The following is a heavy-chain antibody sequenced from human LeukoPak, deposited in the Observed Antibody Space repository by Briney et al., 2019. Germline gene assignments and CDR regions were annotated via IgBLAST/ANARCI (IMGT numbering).Heavy chain of an antibody. CDR3: ARDPMGDFWSGSD. D-gene: IGHD3-3*01. CDR1: GFTFSSYS. V-gene: IGHV3-48*01. Sequence: GGSLRLSCAASGFTFSSYSMTWVRQAPGKGLEWVSYISSSSSTIYYADSVKGRFTISRDNAKNSLYLQMNSLRAEDTAVYYCARDPMGDFWSGSDWGQGTLVTVSS. CDR2: ISSSSSTI. J-gene: IGHJ4*02.